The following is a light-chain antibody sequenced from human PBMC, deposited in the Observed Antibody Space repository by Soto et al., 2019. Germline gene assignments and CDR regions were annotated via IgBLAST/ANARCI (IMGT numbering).Light chain of an antibody. CDR1: SSDVGAYKY. CDR3: SSFTGPTTLDV. CDR2: GVS. J-gene: IGLJ1*01. Sequence: QSVLTQPASVSGSPGQSVTISCTGTSSDVGAYKYVSWYQKHPGKAPKLMIYGVSNRPSGISNRFSGSKSGNTAFLTISGLQPEDEADYYCSSFTGPTTLDVFGTGTNVTVL. V-gene: IGLV2-14*03.